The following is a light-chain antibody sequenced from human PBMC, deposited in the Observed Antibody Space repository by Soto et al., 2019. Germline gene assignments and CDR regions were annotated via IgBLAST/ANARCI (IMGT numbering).Light chain of an antibody. CDR1: SSDVGGYKS. CDR3: CSFAGTSYV. CDR2: DVS. J-gene: IGLJ1*01. Sequence: QSAPTQPRSVSGSPGQSVTISCTGTSSDVGGYKSVSWYQQHPGKAPKLMIYDVSKRPSGVPDRFSGSKSGNTASLTISGLQAEDEADYYCCSFAGTSYVFGTGTKVTVL. V-gene: IGLV2-11*01.